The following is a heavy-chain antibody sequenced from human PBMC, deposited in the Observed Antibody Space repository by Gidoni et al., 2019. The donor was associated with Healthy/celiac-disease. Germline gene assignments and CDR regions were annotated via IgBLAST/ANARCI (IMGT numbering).Heavy chain of an antibody. CDR3: AKSPLRFLEWLLDAFDI. J-gene: IGHJ3*02. CDR1: GFTFSSYA. V-gene: IGHV3-23*01. D-gene: IGHD3-3*01. CDR2: ISGSGGST. Sequence: EVQLLESGGGLVQPGGSLRLSCEASGFTFSSYAMGWVRQAPGKGLEWVSAISGSGGSTYYADSVKGRFTISRDNSKNTLYLQMNSLRAEDTAVYYCAKSPLRFLEWLLDAFDIWGQGTMVTVSS.